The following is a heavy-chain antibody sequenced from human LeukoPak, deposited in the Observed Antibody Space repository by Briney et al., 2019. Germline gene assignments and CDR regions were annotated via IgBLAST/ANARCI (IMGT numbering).Heavy chain of an antibody. V-gene: IGHV3-64*01. D-gene: IGHD6-13*01. J-gene: IGHJ4*02. CDR1: GFTFSSYA. CDR2: ISSNGGST. CDR3: ARALRSRWGQYYFDY. Sequence: GGSLRLSCAASGFTFSSYAMHWVRQAPGKGLEYVSAISSNGGSTYYANSVKGRFTISRDNSKNTLYLQMGSLRAEDMAVYYCARALRSRWGQYYFDYWGQGTLVTVSS.